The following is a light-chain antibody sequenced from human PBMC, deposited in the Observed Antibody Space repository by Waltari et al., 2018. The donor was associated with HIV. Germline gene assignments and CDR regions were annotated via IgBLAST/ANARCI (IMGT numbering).Light chain of an antibody. Sequence: QSELTQPPSVSGAPGQRVTISCTGSSSNIGAGYDVHWYQQLPGTAPKLLIYGNSNRPSGVPDRFSGSKSSTSASLAITGLQAEDEADYYCQSYDSSLSPWVFGGGTKLTVL. CDR3: QSYDSSLSPWV. V-gene: IGLV1-40*01. J-gene: IGLJ3*02. CDR1: SSNIGAGYD. CDR2: GNS.